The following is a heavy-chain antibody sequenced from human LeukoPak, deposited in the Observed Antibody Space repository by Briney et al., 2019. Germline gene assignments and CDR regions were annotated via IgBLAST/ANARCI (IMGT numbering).Heavy chain of an antibody. CDR3: ARVDGSVDY. CDR1: GYTFTRYD. Sequence: RASVKVSCKASGYTFTRYDINWVRQATGQGLEWMGWINTKSGMTGHAQKFQGRITITKDTSISTVYMELSSLSSEDTAVYFCARVDGSVDYWGQGTLVTVSS. V-gene: IGHV1-8*03. D-gene: IGHD3-22*01. J-gene: IGHJ4*02. CDR2: INTKSGMT.